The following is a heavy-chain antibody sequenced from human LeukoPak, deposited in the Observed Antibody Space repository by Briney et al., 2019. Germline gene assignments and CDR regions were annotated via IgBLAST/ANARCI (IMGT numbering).Heavy chain of an antibody. CDR3: ARGITYYDIMTGYYYFDY. CDR2: IKQDGSEK. J-gene: IGHJ4*02. D-gene: IGHD3-9*01. Sequence: GGSLRLSCAASGFTFSSYWMSWVRQAPGKGLEWVANIKQDGSEKYYVDSVKGRFTISRDNAKNSLYLQMNSLRAEDTAVYHCARGITYYDIMTGYYYFDYWGQGTLVTVSS. CDR1: GFTFSSYW. V-gene: IGHV3-7*01.